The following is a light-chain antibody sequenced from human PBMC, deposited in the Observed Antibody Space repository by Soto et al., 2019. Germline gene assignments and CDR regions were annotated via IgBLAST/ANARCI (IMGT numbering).Light chain of an antibody. V-gene: IGLV1-44*01. CDR3: SSYAGNSRYV. CDR2: TDN. J-gene: IGLJ1*01. Sequence: QSVLTQPPSASGTPGQRVTISCSGGSSNIGINTVNWYQQLPGTAPKVLIYTDNERPSGVPDRFSGFKHGNTASLTVSGLQAEDEADYYCSSYAGNSRYVFGTGTKVTVL. CDR1: SSNIGINT.